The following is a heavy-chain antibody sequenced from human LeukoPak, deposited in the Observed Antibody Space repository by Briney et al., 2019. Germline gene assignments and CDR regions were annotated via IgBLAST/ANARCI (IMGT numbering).Heavy chain of an antibody. D-gene: IGHD5-18*01. CDR1: GFTFSSYA. CDR3: ARGGGYSYGSFDY. Sequence: GGSLRLSCAASGFTFSSYAMSWVRQAPGKGLEWVSAISGSGGSTSYADSVKGRFTISRDNAKNTLYLQMNSLRAEDTAVYYCARGGGYSYGSFDYWGQGTLVTVSS. V-gene: IGHV3-23*01. CDR2: ISGSGGST. J-gene: IGHJ4*02.